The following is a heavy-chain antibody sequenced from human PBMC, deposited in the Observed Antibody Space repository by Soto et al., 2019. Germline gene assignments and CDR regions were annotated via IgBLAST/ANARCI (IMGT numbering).Heavy chain of an antibody. CDR2: IKQDGSEK. J-gene: IGHJ6*02. Sequence: GGSLRLSCAASGFTSSSYWMSWVRQAPGKGLEWVANIKQDGSEKYYVDCVKGRFTISRDNAKNSLYLQMDSLRAEDTAVYYCARDGRLSFYYYGMDVWGQGTTVTVSS. D-gene: IGHD3-10*01. V-gene: IGHV3-7*01. CDR1: GFTSSSYW. CDR3: ARDGRLSFYYYGMDV.